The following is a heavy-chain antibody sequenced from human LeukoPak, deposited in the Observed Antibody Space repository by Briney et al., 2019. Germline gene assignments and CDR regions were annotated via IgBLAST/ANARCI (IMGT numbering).Heavy chain of an antibody. CDR2: IKSKTDGGTT. Sequence: GGSLRLSCAASGFTFSNAWMSWVRQAPGKGLEWVGRIKSKTDGGTTDYAAPVKGRFTISRDDSKNTLYLQMNSLKTEDTAVYYCAVNHRDGYSELGFWGQGTLVTVSS. D-gene: IGHD5-24*01. CDR1: GFTFSNAW. J-gene: IGHJ4*02. V-gene: IGHV3-15*01. CDR3: AVNHRDGYSELGF.